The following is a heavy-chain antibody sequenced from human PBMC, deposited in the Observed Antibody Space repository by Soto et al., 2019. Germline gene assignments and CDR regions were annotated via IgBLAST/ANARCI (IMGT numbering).Heavy chain of an antibody. Sequence: PGGSLRLSCAASGFTFSSYAMSWVRQAPGKGLEWVSAISGSGGSTYYADSVKGRFTISRDNSKNTLYLQMNSLRAEDTAVYYCAKDNYDSSGYYYLYYFDYWGQGTLVTVSS. CDR1: GFTFSSYA. J-gene: IGHJ4*02. D-gene: IGHD3-22*01. CDR3: AKDNYDSSGYYYLYYFDY. V-gene: IGHV3-23*01. CDR2: ISGSGGST.